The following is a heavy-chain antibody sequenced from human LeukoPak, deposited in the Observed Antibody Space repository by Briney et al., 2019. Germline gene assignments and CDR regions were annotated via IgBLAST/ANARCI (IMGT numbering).Heavy chain of an antibody. CDR3: AGRYYYGDNHYYYYYGMDV. Sequence: GGSLRLPCAASGFTVSTNYMSWVRQAPGKKLEWVSDIYSDGSTFYADSVKGRFTISRDNSKNTLYLQMNSLRAEDTAVYYCAGRYYYGDNHYYYYYGMDVWGQGTTVTVSS. CDR1: GFTVSTNY. D-gene: IGHD4-17*01. CDR2: IYSDGST. J-gene: IGHJ6*02. V-gene: IGHV3-53*01.